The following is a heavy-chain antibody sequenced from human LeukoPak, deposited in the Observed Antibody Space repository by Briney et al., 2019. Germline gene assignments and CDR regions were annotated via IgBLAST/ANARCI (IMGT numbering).Heavy chain of an antibody. Sequence: GGSLRLSCAASGFTFSSYSMNWVRHAPGKGLEWVSSISSSSSYIYYADSVKGRFTISRDNAKNSLYLQMNSLRAEDTAVYYCARTYDSSGYDLWYWSQGTLVTVSS. CDR3: ARTYDSSGYDLWY. CDR2: ISSSSSYI. J-gene: IGHJ4*02. D-gene: IGHD3-22*01. CDR1: GFTFSSYS. V-gene: IGHV3-21*01.